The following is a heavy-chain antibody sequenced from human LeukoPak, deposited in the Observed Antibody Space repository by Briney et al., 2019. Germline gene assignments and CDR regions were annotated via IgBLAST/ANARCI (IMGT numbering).Heavy chain of an antibody. D-gene: IGHD2-2*01. CDR3: AKTTPFYCSSTSCHVGWFDP. J-gene: IGHJ5*02. V-gene: IGHV3-23*01. CDR1: GFTFSSYA. Sequence: GGSLRLSCAASGFTFSSYAMSWVCQALGKGLEWVSAISGSGGSIYYADSVKGRFTISRDNSKNTLYLQMNSLRAEDTAVYYCAKTTPFYCSSTSCHVGWFDPWGQGSLVTVSS. CDR2: ISGSGGSI.